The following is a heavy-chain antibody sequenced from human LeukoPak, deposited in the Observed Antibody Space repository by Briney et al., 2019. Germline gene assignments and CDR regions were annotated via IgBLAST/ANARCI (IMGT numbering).Heavy chain of an antibody. V-gene: IGHV3-33*01. J-gene: IGHJ4*02. CDR2: IWYDGSNK. CDR1: GFTFSSKG. Sequence: GGPLKLPCAPSGFTFSSKGLHWPAPPPAKGREGVAIIWYDGSNKYYADSVKGRFTISRDNSKNTVYLQMDSLRAEDTAVYYCAVWGASGWTFDYWGQGTLVTVSS. CDR3: AVWGASGWTFDY. D-gene: IGHD6-19*01.